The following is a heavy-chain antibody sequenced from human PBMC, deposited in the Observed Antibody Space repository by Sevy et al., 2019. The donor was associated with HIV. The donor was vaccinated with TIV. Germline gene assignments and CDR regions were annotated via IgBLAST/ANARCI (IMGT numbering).Heavy chain of an antibody. CDR1: GFTFDDYT. J-gene: IGHJ4*02. V-gene: IGHV3-43*01. CDR2: ISWNAKKT. D-gene: IGHD3-9*01. Sequence: GGSLRLSCAASGFTFDDYTMHWVRQVPGKGLEWVSLISWNAKKTDYADSLEGPFTVSRDNRKNSLYLQMNSLRSEDTALYFCAKDIPGYSGFDHWGQGTLVTVSS. CDR3: AKDIPGYSGFDH.